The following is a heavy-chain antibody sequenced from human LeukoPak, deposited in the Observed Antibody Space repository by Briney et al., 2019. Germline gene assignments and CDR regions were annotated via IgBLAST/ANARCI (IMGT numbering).Heavy chain of an antibody. CDR3: ARLSPGYYDSSGYTHGSFDY. V-gene: IGHV4-39*01. J-gene: IGHJ4*02. D-gene: IGHD3-22*01. CDR2: IYYSGST. CDR1: GGSFSGYY. Sequence: SETLSLTCTVSGGSFSGYYWSWIRQPPGKGLEWIGSIYYSGSTYYNPSLKSRVTISVDTSKNQFSLKLSSVTAADTAVYYCARLSPGYYDSSGYTHGSFDYWGQGTLVTVPS.